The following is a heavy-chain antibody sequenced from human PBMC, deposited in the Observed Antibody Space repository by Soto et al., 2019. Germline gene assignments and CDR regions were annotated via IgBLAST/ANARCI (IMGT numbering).Heavy chain of an antibody. CDR1: GFTFSSYG. Sequence: QVQLVESGGGVVQPGRSLRLSCAASGFTFSSYGMHWVRQAPGKGLEWVALISYDGRNKYYADSVKGRFTISRDNSKNTLYLEMNSLRAEDTAVYYCAKGGFTTVDWFFDLWGRGTLVTVSS. V-gene: IGHV3-30*18. CDR3: AKGGFTTVDWFFDL. J-gene: IGHJ2*01. CDR2: ISYDGRNK.